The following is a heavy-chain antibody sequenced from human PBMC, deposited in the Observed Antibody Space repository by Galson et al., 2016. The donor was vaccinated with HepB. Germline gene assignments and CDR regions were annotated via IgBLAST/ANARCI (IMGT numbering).Heavy chain of an antibody. CDR2: IYYSGST. D-gene: IGHD1-7*01. CDR1: GGSISSDGHY. V-gene: IGHV4-31*03. CDR3: AKDRGGWNYSFDY. J-gene: IGHJ4*02. Sequence: LSLTCTVSGGSISSDGHYWSWIRQHPGKGLEWIGYIYYSGSTYYNPSLKSRVTISVDPSKNQFSLKLSSVTAADTAVYYCAKDRGGWNYSFDYWGQGTLVTVSS.